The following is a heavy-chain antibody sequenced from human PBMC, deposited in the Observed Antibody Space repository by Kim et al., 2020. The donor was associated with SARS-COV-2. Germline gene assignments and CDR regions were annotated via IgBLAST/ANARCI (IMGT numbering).Heavy chain of an antibody. V-gene: IGHV3-48*03. Sequence: GGSLRLSCAASGFTFSSYDVKWVRQAPGKGLEWISYISRSGTTIYYTDSVKGRFIISRDNAKNSLYLQLSSLRAEDTAIYYCARVDGRGYYYGMDVWGQGTTVTVSS. D-gene: IGHD3-16*01. CDR1: GFTFSSYD. J-gene: IGHJ6*02. CDR3: ARVDGRGYYYGMDV. CDR2: ISRSGTTI.